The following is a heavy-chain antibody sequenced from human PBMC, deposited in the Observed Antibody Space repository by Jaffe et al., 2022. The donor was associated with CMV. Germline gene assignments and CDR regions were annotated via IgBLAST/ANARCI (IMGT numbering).Heavy chain of an antibody. CDR2: IYTSGTT. D-gene: IGHD1-26*01. CDR1: GVSISSSY. J-gene: IGHJ5*02. CDR3: ARGTTQGLNWFDP. V-gene: IGHV4-4*07. Sequence: QVQLQESGPGLVKPSETLSLTCTVSGVSISSSYWSWIRQPAGKELEWIGRIYTSGTTNYNPSLKSRVTMSVDTSKNQFSLKLSSVTAADTAVYYCARGTTQGLNWFDPWGQGTLVTVSS.